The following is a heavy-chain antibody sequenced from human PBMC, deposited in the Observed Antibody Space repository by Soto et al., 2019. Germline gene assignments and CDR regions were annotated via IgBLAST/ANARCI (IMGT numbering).Heavy chain of an antibody. Sequence: GGSLRLSCGGSGFTFSDHYIDWGRQGPGKGLEWVGRSKNKANSYTTEYAASVRGRFTISRDYSKNSLFLQMSSLKTEDTAVYYCARRAYGNLGFDYWGQGTLVTVSS. CDR2: SKNKANSYTT. V-gene: IGHV3-72*01. J-gene: IGHJ4*02. CDR1: GFTFSDHY. CDR3: ARRAYGNLGFDY. D-gene: IGHD4-17*01.